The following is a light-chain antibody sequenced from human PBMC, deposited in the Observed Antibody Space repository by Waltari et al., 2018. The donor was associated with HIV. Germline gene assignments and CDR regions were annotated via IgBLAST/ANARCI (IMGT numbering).Light chain of an antibody. CDR2: SAS. Sequence: DIQMTQSPSSLSASVGDTVTITHRASQNINNFLNWYQQKPGKAPNLLIYSASSLQGGVPSRFSGSGSGTDFTLTLSSLRPEDFATYYCQQSFTAPWTFGQGTKVEVK. CDR1: QNINNF. CDR3: QQSFTAPWT. V-gene: IGKV1-39*01. J-gene: IGKJ1*01.